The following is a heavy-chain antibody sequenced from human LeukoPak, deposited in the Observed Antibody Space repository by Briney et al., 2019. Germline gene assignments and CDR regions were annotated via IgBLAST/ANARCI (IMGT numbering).Heavy chain of an antibody. CDR2: ISASGGST. CDR1: GFTFSSSA. J-gene: IGHJ4*02. D-gene: IGHD1-26*01. Sequence: PGGSPRLSCAASGFTFSSSAMSWVRQVPGKGLEWVSGISASGGSTSYADSVRGRFTIFRDNSKNTLYVQMNSLRDEDTAVYYCAKDRRWESPHYLDSWGQGTLVTVSS. V-gene: IGHV3-23*01. CDR3: AKDRRWESPHYLDS.